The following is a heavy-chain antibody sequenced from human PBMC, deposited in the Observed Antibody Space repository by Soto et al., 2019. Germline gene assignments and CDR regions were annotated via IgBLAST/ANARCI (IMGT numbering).Heavy chain of an antibody. J-gene: IGHJ3*01. Sequence: EVQLLESGGGLVQPGESLSLSCAASGFTFSYYWMHWVRQAPGMGLVWVSRIHSDGSSTNYADSVKGRFTISRDNARNTLYLQVNSLRGEDTAVYYCARGDRGAFDLWGQGTVLTVSS. CDR3: ARGDRGAFDL. CDR2: IHSDGSST. CDR1: GFTFSYYW. D-gene: IGHD1-26*01. V-gene: IGHV3-74*01.